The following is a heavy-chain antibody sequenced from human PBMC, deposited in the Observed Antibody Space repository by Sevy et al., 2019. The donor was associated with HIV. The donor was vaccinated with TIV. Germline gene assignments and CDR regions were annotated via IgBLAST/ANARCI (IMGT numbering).Heavy chain of an antibody. CDR1: SGSFSDFY. Sequence: SETLSLTCTVYSGSFSDFYWNWIRQSPGKGLEWIGEINHREVTNYNPSLKSRVTISAHASNRQFSLKLTSVTAADTAVYYCVRFDTKIKIFGVPRGAYWGPGTLVTVSS. V-gene: IGHV4-34*01. CDR2: INHREVT. CDR3: VRFDTKIKIFGVPRGAY. D-gene: IGHD3-3*01. J-gene: IGHJ4*02.